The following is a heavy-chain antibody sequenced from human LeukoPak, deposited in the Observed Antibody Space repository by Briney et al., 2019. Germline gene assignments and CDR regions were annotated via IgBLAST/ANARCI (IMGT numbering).Heavy chain of an antibody. CDR3: ARDPAAYSGSYYRWHWFDP. J-gene: IGHJ5*02. D-gene: IGHD1-26*01. V-gene: IGHV4-4*02. Sequence: PSRTLSLTCAVSGGSISSSNWWSWVRQPPGKGLEWIGEIYHSGSTNYNPSLKSRVTMSVDTSKNQFSLKLSSVTAADTAVYYCARDPAAYSGSYYRWHWFDPWGQGTLVTVSS. CDR1: GGSISSSNW. CDR2: IYHSGST.